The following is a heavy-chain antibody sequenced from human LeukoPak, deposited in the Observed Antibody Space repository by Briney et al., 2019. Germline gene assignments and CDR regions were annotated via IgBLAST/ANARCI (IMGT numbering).Heavy chain of an antibody. J-gene: IGHJ6*02. Sequence: SVKVSCNASGFTFTISAMQWVRQARGQRLEWIGWIVVGSGNTNYAQKFQERVTITRDMSTGTAYMELSSLRSEDTAVYYCAAGYCSSTSCYYYYYYGMDVWGQGTTVTVSS. CDR2: IVVGSGNT. D-gene: IGHD2-2*01. V-gene: IGHV1-58*02. CDR1: GFTFTISA. CDR3: AAGYCSSTSCYYYYYYGMDV.